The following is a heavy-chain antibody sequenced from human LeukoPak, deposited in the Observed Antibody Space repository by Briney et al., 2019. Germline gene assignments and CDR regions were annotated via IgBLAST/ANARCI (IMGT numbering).Heavy chain of an antibody. D-gene: IGHD3-10*01. CDR2: ISYDGNNE. J-gene: IGHJ4*02. CDR1: GFTFSSYG. CDR3: AKEGYYGSGSFPDH. Sequence: GGSLRLSCAASGFTFSSYGMHWVRRAPGKGLEWVAVISYDGNNEYYADSVKGRFTISRDKSKNTLSLQMNSLSAEDTAVYYCAKEGYYGSGSFPDHWGQGTLVNVSS. V-gene: IGHV3-30*18.